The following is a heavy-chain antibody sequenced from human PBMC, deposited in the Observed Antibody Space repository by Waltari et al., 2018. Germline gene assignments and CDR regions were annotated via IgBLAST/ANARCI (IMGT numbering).Heavy chain of an antibody. J-gene: IGHJ4*02. CDR2: INSDGSRT. Sequence: EVQLVESGGGLVQPGGSLRLSCAASGFTFSSYWMHWGRQAPGKGLVWVARINSDGSRTTYADSVKGRFTISRDNAKNTLYLQMDSLRAEDTAVYYCTRYSLSTNFDYWGQGTLVTVSS. V-gene: IGHV3-74*01. CDR1: GFTFSSYW. CDR3: TRYSLSTNFDY. D-gene: IGHD1-26*01.